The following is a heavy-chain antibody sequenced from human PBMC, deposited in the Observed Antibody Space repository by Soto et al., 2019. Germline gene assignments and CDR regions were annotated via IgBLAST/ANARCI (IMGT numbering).Heavy chain of an antibody. Sequence: QVQVVESGGGVVQPGRSLRLSCAASGFIFRSSGMHWVRQAPGKGLEWVAAISHDGSTKSYGDSVKGRLTISRDTSKNTLYLQMDCLSVEDTAVYYCAKDWINTWSFDYWGQGALVTVSS. D-gene: IGHD2-2*03. CDR2: ISHDGSTK. CDR1: GFIFRSSG. V-gene: IGHV3-30*18. CDR3: AKDWINTWSFDY. J-gene: IGHJ4*02.